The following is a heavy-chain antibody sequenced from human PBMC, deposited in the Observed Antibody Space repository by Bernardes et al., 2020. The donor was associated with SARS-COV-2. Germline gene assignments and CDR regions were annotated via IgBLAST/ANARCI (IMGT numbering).Heavy chain of an antibody. V-gene: IGHV4-39*01. CDR2: ISSNGNT. CDR3: ARSDFWSGFYTIFDY. J-gene: IGHJ4*01. CDR1: SGSISSTSHY. D-gene: IGHD3-3*01. Sequence: SKTLSLTCTVSSGSISSTSHYWGWIRQSPGKGLEWIGSISSNGNTYFNPSLKSRVTISVDTSKNQFSLNLSSVTAADTAVYYCARSDFWSGFYTIFDYWGQGTLVTVSS.